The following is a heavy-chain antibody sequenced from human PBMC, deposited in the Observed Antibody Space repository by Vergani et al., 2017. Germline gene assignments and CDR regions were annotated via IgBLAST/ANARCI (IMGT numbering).Heavy chain of an antibody. CDR1: GFTFSSYS. J-gene: IGHJ6*03. Sequence: EVQLVESGGGLVQPGGSLRLSCAASGFTFSSYSMNWVRQAPGKGLEWVSYISSSSSTIYYADSVKGRFTISRDNAKNSLYLQMNSLRAEDTAVYYCTTDPWCGSGSYHHPYYYYYYMDVWGKGTTVTVSS. CDR2: ISSSSSTI. V-gene: IGHV3-48*01. D-gene: IGHD3-10*01. CDR3: TTDPWCGSGSYHHPYYYYYYMDV.